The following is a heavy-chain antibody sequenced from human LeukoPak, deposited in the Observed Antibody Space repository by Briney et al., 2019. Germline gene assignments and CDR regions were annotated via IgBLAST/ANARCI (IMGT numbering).Heavy chain of an antibody. CDR2: IYYSEST. V-gene: IGHV4-59*01. J-gene: IGHJ4*02. Sequence: KSSETLSLTCSVSGGSISSYYWSWIRQPPGKGQEWIGYIYYSESTNYTPSLKSRVTISVDTSKNQFSLKLSSVTAADTAVYYCARGESGSYIFDYWGQETLVTVSS. CDR3: ARGESGSYIFDY. CDR1: GGSISSYY. D-gene: IGHD1-26*01.